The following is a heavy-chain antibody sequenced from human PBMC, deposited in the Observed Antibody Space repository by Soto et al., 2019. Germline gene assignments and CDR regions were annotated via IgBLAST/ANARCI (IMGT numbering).Heavy chain of an antibody. CDR3: ARERDYGDNSGAP. Sequence: GGSLRLSCATSGFSFSAYAMHWIRQAPGKGLEWVSVISHDGLTQTHADAVKGRFTISRDNSKNTLSLQINNLTAEDTGVYYCARERDYGDNSGAPWGQGTLVTVSS. D-gene: IGHD4-17*01. CDR2: ISHDGLTQ. J-gene: IGHJ5*02. V-gene: IGHV3-30*04. CDR1: GFSFSAYA.